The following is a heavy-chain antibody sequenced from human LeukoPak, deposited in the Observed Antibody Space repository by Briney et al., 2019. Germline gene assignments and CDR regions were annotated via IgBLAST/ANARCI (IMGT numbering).Heavy chain of an antibody. V-gene: IGHV5-51*01. D-gene: IGHD5-24*01. CDR1: GYSFTSYW. J-gene: IGHJ6*02. CDR2: IYPGDSDT. Sequence: GESLKISCMGSGYSFTSYWIGWVRQMPGKGLEWMGMIYPGDSDTRYSPSFQGQVTISADRSISTAFLEWSGLKASDTATYYCTRSMVATKPWGLDVWGQGTTVAVTS. CDR3: TRSMVATKPWGLDV.